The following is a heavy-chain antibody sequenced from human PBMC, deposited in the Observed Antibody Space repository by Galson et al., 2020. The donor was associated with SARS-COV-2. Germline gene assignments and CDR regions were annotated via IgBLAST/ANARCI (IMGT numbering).Heavy chain of an antibody. CDR3: AHVMITFGGIIGADAFDV. D-gene: IGHD3-16*02. Sequence: SGPTLVKTTQTLTLTCTFSGFSLTTTGVGVGWIRQPPGKALEWLAIIYWDNDKRYSPSLKSKLTITKDSSKNQVVLIMTNMNPVDTGTYYCAHVMITFGGIIGADAFDVWGQGTTVSVSS. CDR1: GFSLTTTGVG. CDR2: IYWDNDK. J-gene: IGHJ3*01. V-gene: IGHV2-5*02.